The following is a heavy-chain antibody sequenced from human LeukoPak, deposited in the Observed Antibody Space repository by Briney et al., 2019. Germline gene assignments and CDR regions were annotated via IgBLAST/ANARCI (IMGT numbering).Heavy chain of an antibody. J-gene: IGHJ4*02. D-gene: IGHD3-22*01. CDR1: GGSISSSNW. V-gene: IGHV4-4*02. Sequence: SGTLSLTCAVSGGSISSSNWWSWVRQPPGKGLEWIGEIYHSGSTNYNPSLKSRVTISVGKSKNQFSLKLSSVTAADTAVYYCASIYDSSKVDYWGQGTLVTVSS. CDR2: IYHSGST. CDR3: ASIYDSSKVDY.